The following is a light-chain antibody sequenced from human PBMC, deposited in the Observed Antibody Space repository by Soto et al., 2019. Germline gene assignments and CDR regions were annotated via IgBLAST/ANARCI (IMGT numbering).Light chain of an antibody. CDR1: SSDVGSYDL. CDR3: CSYAGSSTVV. J-gene: IGLJ1*01. Sequence: QSALTQPASVSGSPGQSITISCTGTSSDVGSYDLVSWYQQNPGKAPKLMIYEATKRPSGVSNRFSASKSGNTASLAISGLQAEDEGDYYCCSYAGSSTVVFGTGTKVTVL. CDR2: EAT. V-gene: IGLV2-23*01.